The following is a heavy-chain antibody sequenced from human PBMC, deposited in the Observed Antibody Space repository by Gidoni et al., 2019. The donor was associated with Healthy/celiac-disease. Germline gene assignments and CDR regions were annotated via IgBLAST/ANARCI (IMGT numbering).Heavy chain of an antibody. CDR3: ASGLITMVRGVLDY. CDR1: GFTFSSYW. D-gene: IGHD3-10*01. J-gene: IGHJ4*02. CDR2: INRDGSST. Sequence: EVQLVESGGGLVQPGGSLRLSCAASGFTFSSYWMHWLRQAPGKGRVWVSRINRDGSSTSYADSVKGRFTSARDNAKNTLYLQMNSLRAEDTSVYYCASGLITMVRGVLDYWGQGTLVTVSS. V-gene: IGHV3-74*01.